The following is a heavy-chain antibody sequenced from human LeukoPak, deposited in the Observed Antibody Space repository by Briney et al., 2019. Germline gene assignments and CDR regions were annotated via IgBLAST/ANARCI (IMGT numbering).Heavy chain of an antibody. CDR1: GFTFSDYY. V-gene: IGHV3-11*01. J-gene: IGHJ6*03. CDR2: ISRSGRTM. D-gene: IGHD2-8*01. Sequence: PGGSLRLSCAASGFTFSDYYMSWIRQAPGKGLEWVSYISRSGRTMSYADSVKGRFTISSDNAKNSLYLQMNSLRAGDTAVYYCARDSIVRGNIGNDMDVWGKGTTVTVSS. CDR3: ARDSIVRGNIGNDMDV.